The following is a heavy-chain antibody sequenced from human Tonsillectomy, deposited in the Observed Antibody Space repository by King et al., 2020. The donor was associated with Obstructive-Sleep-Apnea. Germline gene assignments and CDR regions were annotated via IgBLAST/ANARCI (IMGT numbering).Heavy chain of an antibody. Sequence: VQLVESGGGLVQPGGSLRLSCAASGFTFSSYAMSWVRQAPGKGLEWVSVIIGSGGSTYYADSVKGRFTISRDNSKNTLYLQMNSLRAEDTAIYYCAKGNDYGDYFDYWGQGTLVTVSS. J-gene: IGHJ4*02. CDR1: GFTFSSYA. V-gene: IGHV3-23*04. D-gene: IGHD4-17*01. CDR3: AKGNDYGDYFDY. CDR2: IIGSGGST.